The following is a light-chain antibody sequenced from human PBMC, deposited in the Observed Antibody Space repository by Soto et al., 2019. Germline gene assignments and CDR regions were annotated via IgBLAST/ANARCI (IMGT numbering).Light chain of an antibody. Sequence: DSVMTQSPLSLSVTPGEPASISCRSSQSLLHTNGYNYLDWYLQRLGQSPQLLIYLGSHRASGVPDRFSGSGSGTDFTLKISRVEAEDVVVYYCMQALQIRVEFGQGTKVQI. V-gene: IGKV2-28*01. CDR1: QSLLHTNGYNY. CDR2: LGS. CDR3: MQALQIRVE. J-gene: IGKJ1*01.